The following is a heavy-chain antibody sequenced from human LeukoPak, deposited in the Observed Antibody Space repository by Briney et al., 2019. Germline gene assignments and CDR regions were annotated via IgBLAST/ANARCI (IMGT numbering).Heavy chain of an antibody. Sequence: GGSLRLSCAASGFTFSSYGMSWVRQAPGKGLEWVANIKQDGSEKYYVDSVKGRFTISRDNAKNSLYLQMNSLRAEDTAVYYCARGRSVVVVAATPFDYWGQGTLVTVSS. V-gene: IGHV3-7*04. CDR1: GFTFSSYG. D-gene: IGHD2-15*01. CDR3: ARGRSVVVVAATPFDY. J-gene: IGHJ4*02. CDR2: IKQDGSEK.